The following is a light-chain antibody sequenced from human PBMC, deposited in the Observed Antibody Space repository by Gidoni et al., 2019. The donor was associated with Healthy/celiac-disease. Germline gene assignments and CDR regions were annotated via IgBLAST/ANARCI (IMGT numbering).Light chain of an antibody. CDR3: QQRSNWPRT. CDR1: QSVSSY. CDR2: DAS. J-gene: IGKJ1*01. Sequence: EIVLTQSPASLSLSPGVRATLSCRASQSVSSYLAWYQQKPGQAPRLLIYDASNRATGIPGRCSGSGSGKDFTLTISSLEPEDFAVYYCQQRSNWPRTFGQGTKVEIK. V-gene: IGKV3-11*01.